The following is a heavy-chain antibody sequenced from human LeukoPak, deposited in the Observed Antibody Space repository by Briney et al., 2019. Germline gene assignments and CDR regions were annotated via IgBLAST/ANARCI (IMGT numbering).Heavy chain of an antibody. Sequence: PGGSLRLSCAASGFTFSSYWMSWVRQAPGKGLEWVANIKQDGSEKYYVDSVKGRFTISRDNAKNSLYLQMNSLRAEDTAVYYCAKDSMGNSSWSDAFDIWGQGTMVTVSS. J-gene: IGHJ3*02. D-gene: IGHD6-13*01. V-gene: IGHV3-7*01. CDR1: GFTFSSYW. CDR2: IKQDGSEK. CDR3: AKDSMGNSSWSDAFDI.